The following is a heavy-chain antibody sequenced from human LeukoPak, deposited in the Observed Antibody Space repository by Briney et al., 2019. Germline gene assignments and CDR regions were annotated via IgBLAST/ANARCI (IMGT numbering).Heavy chain of an antibody. V-gene: IGHV4-59*08. J-gene: IGHJ5*02. D-gene: IGHD6-13*01. CDR3: ARHGYSSTWYHWFDP. Sequence: SETLSLTCTVSGASISSYYWSWIRQPTGKGLEWIGYRYSSGSSNYNPSLKSRVTISVDTSKNQFSLKLNSVTAADTAVYYCARHGYSSTWYHWFDPWGQGTLVTVSS. CDR2: RYSSGSS. CDR1: GASISSYY.